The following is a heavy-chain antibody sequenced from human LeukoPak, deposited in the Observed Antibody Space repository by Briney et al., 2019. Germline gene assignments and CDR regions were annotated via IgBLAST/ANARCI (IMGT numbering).Heavy chain of an antibody. CDR2: IYYSGST. CDR1: GGSISSFY. Sequence: PSETLSLTCTVSGGSISSFYWSWLRQPPGKGLEWLGYIYYSGSTNYNPSLESRVTISVDTSKNQFSLKRSSVTAADTAVEYCGRKYSSGGYEYYFDYWGQGTLVTVSS. CDR3: GRKYSSGGYEYYFDY. D-gene: IGHD6-19*01. V-gene: IGHV4-59*01. J-gene: IGHJ4*02.